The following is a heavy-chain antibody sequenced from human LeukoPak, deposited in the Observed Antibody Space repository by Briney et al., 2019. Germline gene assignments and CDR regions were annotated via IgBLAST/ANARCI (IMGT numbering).Heavy chain of an antibody. J-gene: IGHJ3*02. V-gene: IGHV4-38-2*02. Sequence: PSETLSLTCTVSGYSISSGYYWGWIRQPPGKGLERIGVINHSGSTNYNPSLKSRVTISVDTSKNQFSLKLSSVTAADTAVYYCARTEFACDIWGQGTMVTVSS. D-gene: IGHD1-14*01. CDR1: GYSISSGYY. CDR2: INHSGST. CDR3: ARTEFACDI.